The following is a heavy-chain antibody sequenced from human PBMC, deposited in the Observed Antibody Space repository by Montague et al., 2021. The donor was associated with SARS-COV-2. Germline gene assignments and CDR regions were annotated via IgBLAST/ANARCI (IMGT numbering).Heavy chain of an antibody. CDR3: ARGFDI. V-gene: IGHV4-39*07. J-gene: IGHJ3*02. CDR1: GDPISYRSYY. CDR2: VSYSGST. Sequence: SETLSLTCTVSGDPISYRSYYWGWIRQPPGKGLEWIGTVSYSGSTYYNASLKSRVTIYVDTSKNQFSLKLSSVTAADTAVYYCARGFDIWGQGTMVTVSS.